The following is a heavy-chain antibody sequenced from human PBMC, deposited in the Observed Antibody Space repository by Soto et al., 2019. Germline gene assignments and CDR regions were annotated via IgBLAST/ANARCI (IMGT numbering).Heavy chain of an antibody. CDR2: VSANNGHT. CDR3: ARDIESVTAKHFFYYYAMDV. J-gene: IGHJ6*02. V-gene: IGHV1-18*01. D-gene: IGHD2-8*01. CDR1: GFTFSNYG. Sequence: ASVKVSCKASGFTFSNYGLNWVRQAPGQGLEWMGWVSANNGHTNYAQNLQGRVSMTTDTSTSTAYMELRGLTFDDTAVYYCARDIESVTAKHFFYYYAMDVWGQGTTVTAS.